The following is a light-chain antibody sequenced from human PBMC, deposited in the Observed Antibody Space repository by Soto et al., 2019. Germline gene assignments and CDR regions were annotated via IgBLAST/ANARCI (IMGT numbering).Light chain of an antibody. CDR3: QVWDSGSAHVV. J-gene: IGLJ2*01. CDR1: NLGGKG. Sequence: SYELTQPPSVSVAPGKTASISCGGNNLGGKGVHWYQQKPCQAPVLVIYSDTDLPPLIPARFSGSNSANLATLTISRVEAGDEADYYCQVWDSGSAHVVFGGGTKLTVL. CDR2: SDT. V-gene: IGLV3-21*04.